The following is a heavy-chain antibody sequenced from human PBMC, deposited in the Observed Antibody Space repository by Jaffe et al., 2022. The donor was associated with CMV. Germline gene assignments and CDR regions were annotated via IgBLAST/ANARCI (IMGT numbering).Heavy chain of an antibody. V-gene: IGHV1-69*09. CDR1: GGTFSSYA. J-gene: IGHJ5*02. D-gene: IGHD2-15*01. CDR2: IIPILGIA. Sequence: QVQLVQSGAEVKKPGSSVKVSCKASGGTFSSYAISWVRQAPGQGLEWMGRIIPILGIANYAQKFQGRVTITADKSTSTAYMELSSLRSEDTAVYYCARESGVVVVAGGVPWGQGTLVTVSS. CDR3: ARESGVVVVAGGVP.